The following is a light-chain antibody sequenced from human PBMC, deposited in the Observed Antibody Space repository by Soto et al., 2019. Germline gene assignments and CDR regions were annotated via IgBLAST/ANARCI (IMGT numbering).Light chain of an antibody. Sequence: EAVMTQSPATLSVSPGERPTLSCRASQSVSSNLAWYQQKPGQAPRLLIYDASTRATGIPARFSGSGSGTEFTLTLSSLQSEYFAVYYCQQYNTWPLTFGPGTKVDIK. CDR3: QQYNTWPLT. CDR1: QSVSSN. CDR2: DAS. J-gene: IGKJ3*01. V-gene: IGKV3-15*01.